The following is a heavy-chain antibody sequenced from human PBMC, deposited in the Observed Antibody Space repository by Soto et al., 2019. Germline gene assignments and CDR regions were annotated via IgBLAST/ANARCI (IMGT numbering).Heavy chain of an antibody. J-gene: IGHJ4*02. CDR3: AKDSYYHDSSGYYISDY. Sequence: GGSLRLSCAASGLTFSSYGMHWVRQAPGKGLEWVAHISYDGSNEHYVDSVKGRFTISRDNSKNTLYLQMTSLRAEDTAVYYCAKDSYYHDSSGYYISDYWGPGPLVTVSS. CDR1: GLTFSSYG. D-gene: IGHD3-22*01. V-gene: IGHV3-30*18. CDR2: ISYDGSNE.